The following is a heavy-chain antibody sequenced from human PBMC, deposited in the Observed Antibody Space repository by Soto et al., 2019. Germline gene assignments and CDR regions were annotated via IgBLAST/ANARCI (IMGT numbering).Heavy chain of an antibody. CDR3: ARSITMVRGVIVPYYFDY. J-gene: IGHJ4*02. CDR1: GGSFSGYY. Sequence: SDTLSLTCAVYGGSFSGYYWSWIRQPPGKGLEWIGEINHSGSTNYNPSLKSRVTISVDTSKNQFSLKLSSVTAADTAVYYCARSITMVRGVIVPYYFDYWGQGTLVTVSS. D-gene: IGHD3-10*01. V-gene: IGHV4-34*01. CDR2: INHSGST.